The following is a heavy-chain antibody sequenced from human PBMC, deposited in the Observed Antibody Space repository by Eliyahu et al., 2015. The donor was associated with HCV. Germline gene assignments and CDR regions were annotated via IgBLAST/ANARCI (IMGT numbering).Heavy chain of an antibody. D-gene: IGHD6-19*01. CDR2: IHYSGST. Sequence: QVQLQESGPGLVKPSETLSLTCSVSGASISTYYXSWIRQPPGKGLEWIAYIHYSGSTNYNPSPKSRVTISIDTSKNQFSLRLSSVTAADTAVYYCASGGGGIAVAGTGGWFDPWGQGTLVTVSS. J-gene: IGHJ5*02. CDR3: ASGGGGIAVAGTGGWFDP. CDR1: GASISTYY. V-gene: IGHV4-59*01.